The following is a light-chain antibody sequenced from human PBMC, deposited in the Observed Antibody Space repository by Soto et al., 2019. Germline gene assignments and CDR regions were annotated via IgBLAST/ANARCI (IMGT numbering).Light chain of an antibody. V-gene: IGLV1-47*01. CDR3: AAWDDSLRRWV. CDR1: SSNIGSSY. J-gene: IGLJ3*02. Sequence: QSVLTQPPSVSGTPGQRVTISCSGSSSNIGSSYVYWYQQVPGTAPKLLIYRNIERPSGVPDRFSGSKSGTSASLAISGLRSEDEAVYSCAAWDDSLRRWVFGGGTKVTVL. CDR2: RNI.